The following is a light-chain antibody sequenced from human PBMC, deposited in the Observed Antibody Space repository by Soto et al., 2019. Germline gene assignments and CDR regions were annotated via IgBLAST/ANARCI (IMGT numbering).Light chain of an antibody. Sequence: EIVLTQSPGTLSLSPGERATLSCRASQSVTSNYLAWYQQKPGQAPRLLIYGASSRATGIPDRFSGSGSGTDFTLTISRLEPEDFATYFCQQTYITPITFGQGTRLDIK. CDR2: GAS. V-gene: IGKV3-20*01. J-gene: IGKJ5*01. CDR3: QQTYITPIT. CDR1: QSVTSNY.